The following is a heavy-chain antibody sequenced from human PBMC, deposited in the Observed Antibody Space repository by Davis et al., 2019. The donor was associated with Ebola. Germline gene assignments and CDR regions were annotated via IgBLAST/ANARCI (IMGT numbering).Heavy chain of an antibody. CDR3: AREGGLYYDSSGYVFDI. V-gene: IGHV1-46*01. CDR2: INPITGGT. J-gene: IGHJ3*02. D-gene: IGHD3-22*01. CDR1: GYRFTSYY. Sequence: ALVKVSCKASGYRFTSYYMHWVRQAPGQGLEWMGIINPITGGTSYAQNFQVRVNMTRDTSTSTVYMELSSLRSEDTAVYYCAREGGLYYDSSGYVFDIWGQGTMVKVSS.